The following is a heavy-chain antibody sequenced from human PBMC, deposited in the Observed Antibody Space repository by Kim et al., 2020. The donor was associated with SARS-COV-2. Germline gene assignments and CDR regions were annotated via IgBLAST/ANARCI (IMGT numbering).Heavy chain of an antibody. J-gene: IGHJ3*02. D-gene: IGHD2-15*01. CDR2: IYYSGST. CDR1: GGSISSGGYY. V-gene: IGHV4-31*03. Sequence: SETLSLTCSVSGGSISSGGYYWSWIRQYPGKGLEWIGYIYYSGSTYYNPSLKSRVTISVDTSKNQFSLKLSSVTAADTAVYYCARAYVVPATPGSFDIWGQGTMVTVSS. CDR3: ARAYVVPATPGSFDI.